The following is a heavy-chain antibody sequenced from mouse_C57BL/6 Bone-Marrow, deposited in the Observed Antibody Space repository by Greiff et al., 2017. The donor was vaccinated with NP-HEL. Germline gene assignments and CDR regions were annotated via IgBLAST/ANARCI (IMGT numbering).Heavy chain of an antibody. J-gene: IGHJ4*01. D-gene: IGHD1-1*01. CDR3: AVTYYYGSTPMDY. Sequence: QAQLKQSGAELARPGASVKMSCKASGYTFTSYTMHWVKQRPGQGLEWIGYINPSSGYTKYNQKFKDKATLTADKSSSTAYMQLSSLTSEDSAVYYCAVTYYYGSTPMDYWGQGTSVTVSS. V-gene: IGHV1-4*01. CDR1: GYTFTSYT. CDR2: INPSSGYT.